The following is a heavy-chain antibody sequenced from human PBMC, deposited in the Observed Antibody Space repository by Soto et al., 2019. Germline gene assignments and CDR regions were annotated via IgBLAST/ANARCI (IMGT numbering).Heavy chain of an antibody. Sequence: SETLSLTCAVYGGSLSGYYWSWIRQSPGKGLEWIAQINHSGNSNYNPSLKSRVTISVDTSENQFSLKLSSVTAADTAVYYCARGTWYNWNYNWFDPWGQGTLVTVSS. CDR1: GGSLSGYY. D-gene: IGHD1-7*01. CDR2: INHSGNS. V-gene: IGHV4-34*01. CDR3: ARGTWYNWNYNWFDP. J-gene: IGHJ5*02.